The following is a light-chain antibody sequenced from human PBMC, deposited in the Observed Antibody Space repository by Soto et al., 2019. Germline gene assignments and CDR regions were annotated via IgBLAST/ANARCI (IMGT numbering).Light chain of an antibody. CDR3: MQGRQWPYT. CDR1: QSLVDSDGNTF. CDR2: KVS. Sequence: DIVMTQSPFSLPVTLGQPASISCRSSQSLVDSDGNTFLNWFQKRPGQSPRRLIHKVSDRDSGVPVRFSGSGSGTDFTLRISRVEAEDVGVYYCMQGRQWPYTFGQGTTLEIK. V-gene: IGKV2-30*01. J-gene: IGKJ2*01.